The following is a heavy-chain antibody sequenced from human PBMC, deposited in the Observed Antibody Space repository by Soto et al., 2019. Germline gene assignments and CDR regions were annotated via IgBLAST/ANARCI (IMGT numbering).Heavy chain of an antibody. Sequence: QITLKESGPTLVKPTQTLTLTCTFSGFSLSTSGVGVGWICQPPGKALEWLALIYWDDDKRYSPSLKSRLTITKDTSKNQVVLTMTNMDPVDTATYYCAHSGGSTRGWFDSSQSYFDYWGQGTLVTVSS. CDR1: GFSLSTSGVG. CDR2: IYWDDDK. D-gene: IGHD3-22*01. CDR3: AHSGGSTRGWFDSSQSYFDY. J-gene: IGHJ4*02. V-gene: IGHV2-5*02.